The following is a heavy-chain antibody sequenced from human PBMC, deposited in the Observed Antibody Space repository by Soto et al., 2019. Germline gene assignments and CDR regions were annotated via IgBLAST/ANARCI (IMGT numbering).Heavy chain of an antibody. CDR1: GFTFSSYG. D-gene: IGHD6-6*01. V-gene: IGHV3-30*18. CDR2: ISYDGSNK. J-gene: IGHJ5*02. Sequence: PGGSLRLSCAASGFTFSSYGMHWVRQAPGKGLEWVAVISYDGSNKYYADSVKGRFTISRDNSKNTLYLQMNSLRAEDTAVYYCAKDQGRIAARPGGWFDPWGQGTLVTVSS. CDR3: AKDQGRIAARPGGWFDP.